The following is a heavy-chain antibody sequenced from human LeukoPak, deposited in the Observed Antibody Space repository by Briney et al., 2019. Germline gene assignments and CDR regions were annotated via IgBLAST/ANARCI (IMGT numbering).Heavy chain of an antibody. CDR1: GYTLTELS. V-gene: IGHV1-24*01. CDR2: FDPEDGET. D-gene: IGHD2-2*01. CDR3: ATDLSLVPAAIEIGVLY. J-gene: IGHJ4*02. Sequence: ASVKVSCKVSGYTLTELSMHWVRQAPGKGLEWMGGFDPEDGETIYAQKFQGRVTMTEDTSTDTAYMELSSLRSEDTAVYYCATDLSLVPAAIEIGVLYWGQGTLVTVSS.